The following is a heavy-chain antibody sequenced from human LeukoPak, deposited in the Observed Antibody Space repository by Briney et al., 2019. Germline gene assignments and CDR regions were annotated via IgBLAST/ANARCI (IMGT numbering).Heavy chain of an antibody. Sequence: GASVKVSCKASGYTFTSYGISWVRQAPGQGLEWMGWISAYNGNTNYAQKLQGRVTMTTDTSTSTAYMELRSLRSDDTAVYYCARLVVVPAALNYYYYYGMDVWGQGTTVTVSS. D-gene: IGHD2-2*01. V-gene: IGHV1-18*01. CDR1: GYTFTSYG. CDR2: ISAYNGNT. J-gene: IGHJ6*02. CDR3: ARLVVVPAALNYYYYYGMDV.